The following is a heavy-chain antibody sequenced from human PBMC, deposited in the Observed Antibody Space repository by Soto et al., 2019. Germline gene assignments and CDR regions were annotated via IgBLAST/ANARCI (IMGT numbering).Heavy chain of an antibody. Sequence: SETLSLTCTVSGGSISSYYWSWIRQPPGRGLEWIGYIYYSGSTNYNPSLKSRVTISVDTSKNQFSLKLSSVTAADTAVYYFARGVTLQGYCSSTSCQNYFDYWGQGTLVTVSS. CDR1: GGSISSYY. CDR2: IYYSGST. CDR3: ARGVTLQGYCSSTSCQNYFDY. J-gene: IGHJ4*02. D-gene: IGHD2-2*01. V-gene: IGHV4-59*01.